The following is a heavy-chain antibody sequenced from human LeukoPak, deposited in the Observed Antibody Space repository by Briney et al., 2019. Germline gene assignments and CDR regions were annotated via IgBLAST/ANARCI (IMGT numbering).Heavy chain of an antibody. CDR3: ARGQSVYYDSSGYYTYYYYYYMDV. J-gene: IGHJ6*03. V-gene: IGHV4-34*01. CDR1: GFTFGDYA. CDR2: INHSGST. D-gene: IGHD3-22*01. Sequence: PGGSLRLSCTASGFTFGDYAMSWIRQPPGKGLEWIGEINHSGSTNYNPSLKSRVTISVDTSKNQFSLKLSSVTAADTAVYYCARGQSVYYDSSGYYTYYYYYYMDVWGKGTTVTVSS.